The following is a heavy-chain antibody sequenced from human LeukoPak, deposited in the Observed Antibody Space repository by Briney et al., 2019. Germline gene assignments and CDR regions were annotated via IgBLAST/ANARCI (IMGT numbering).Heavy chain of an antibody. V-gene: IGHV3-11*05. J-gene: IGHJ4*02. CDR2: ISSSSSYT. D-gene: IGHD6-13*01. CDR1: GFTFSDYY. Sequence: GGSLRLSCAASGFTFSDYYMSWIRQAPGKGLEWVSYISSSSSYTNYADSVKGRFTISRDNAKNSLYLQMNSLRAEDTAVYYCTRARGRSSHHDYWGQGTLVTVSS. CDR3: TRARGRSSHHDY.